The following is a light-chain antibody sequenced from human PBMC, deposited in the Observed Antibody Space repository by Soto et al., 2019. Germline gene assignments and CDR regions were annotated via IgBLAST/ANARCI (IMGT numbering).Light chain of an antibody. CDR1: STDIRTYNY. V-gene: IGLV2-14*01. Sequence: QSVLTQPASMSGSPGQSITISCIGTSTDIRTYNYVSWYQQHPAKTPKLILYHVSYGPSGASNRLSGSKSANTASLTISGLQAEDEADYYCSSYTTAGTYVFGPGTKVTVL. J-gene: IGLJ1*01. CDR3: SSYTTAGTYV. CDR2: HVS.